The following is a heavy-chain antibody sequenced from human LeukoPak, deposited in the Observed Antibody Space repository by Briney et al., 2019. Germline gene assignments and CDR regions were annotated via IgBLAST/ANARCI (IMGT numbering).Heavy chain of an antibody. D-gene: IGHD6-13*01. J-gene: IGHJ6*03. CDR1: GYTFTSYD. V-gene: IGHV1-8*01. CDR3: ARGLGYTATPYYYYYYMDV. CDR2: MNPNSGNT. Sequence: ASVKVSCKASGYTFTSYDINRVRQATGQGLEWMGWMNPNSGNTGYAQKFQGRVTMTRNTSISTAYMELSSLRSEDTAVYYCARGLGYTATPYYYYYYMDVWGKGTTVTVSS.